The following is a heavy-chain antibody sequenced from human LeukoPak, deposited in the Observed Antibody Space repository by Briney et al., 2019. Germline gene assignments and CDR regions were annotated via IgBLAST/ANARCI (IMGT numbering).Heavy chain of an antibody. CDR3: ANLIGSGGVGY. V-gene: IGHV3-23*01. D-gene: IGHD3-10*01. CDR2: ISGSGGST. CDR1: GFTFSSYA. J-gene: IGHJ4*02. Sequence: GGSPRLSCAASGFTFSSYAMSWVRQAPGKGLEWVSAISGSGGSTYYADSVKGRFTISRDNSKNTLYLQMNSLRAEDTAVYYCANLIGSGGVGYWGQGTLVTVSS.